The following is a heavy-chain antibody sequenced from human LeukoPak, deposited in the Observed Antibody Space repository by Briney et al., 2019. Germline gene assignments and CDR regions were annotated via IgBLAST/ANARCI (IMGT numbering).Heavy chain of an antibody. D-gene: IGHD2-2*01. CDR3: ARGVVPAAMVY. CDR1: GGSISSGDYY. V-gene: IGHV4-30-4*01. J-gene: IGHJ4*02. Sequence: SETLSLTCTVSGGSISSGDYYWSWIRQPPGKGLEWIGYIYYSGSTYYNPSLKSRVTISVDTSKNQFSLKLSSVTAADTAVYYCARGVVPAAMVYWGQGTLVTVSS. CDR2: IYYSGST.